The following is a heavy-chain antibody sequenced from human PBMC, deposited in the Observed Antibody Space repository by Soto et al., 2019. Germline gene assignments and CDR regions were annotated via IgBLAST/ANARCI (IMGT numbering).Heavy chain of an antibody. CDR3: ASGVQLWLDAFDI. Sequence: SVKVSCKASGGTFSSYAISWVRQAPGQGLEWMGGIIPIFGTANYAQKFQGRVTITADKSTSTAYMELSSLRSEDTAVYYCASGVQLWLDAFDIWGQGTMVTVSS. CDR2: IIPIFGTA. J-gene: IGHJ3*02. V-gene: IGHV1-69*06. CDR1: GGTFSSYA. D-gene: IGHD5-18*01.